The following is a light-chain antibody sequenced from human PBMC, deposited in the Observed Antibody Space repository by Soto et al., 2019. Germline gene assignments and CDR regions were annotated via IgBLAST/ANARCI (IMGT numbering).Light chain of an antibody. J-gene: IGKJ1*01. Sequence: EIVMTQSPDTLSVSPGESATLSCRASQNIYYNVAWYQQRPGQAPRLLIYRASTRAPGVPARFSGSGSGTEFTLTISSLQPEDFTVYSCLQYHNLWAFGQGTKVEI. CDR1: QNIYYN. CDR2: RAS. CDR3: LQYHNLWA. V-gene: IGKV3-15*01.